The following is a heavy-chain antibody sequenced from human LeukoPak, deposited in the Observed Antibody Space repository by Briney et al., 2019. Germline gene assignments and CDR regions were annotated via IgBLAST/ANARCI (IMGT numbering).Heavy chain of an antibody. CDR2: IYHSGST. CDR3: ARVPDYGDLSIDY. D-gene: IGHD4-17*01. V-gene: IGHV4-59*12. CDR1: GGSISSYY. J-gene: IGHJ4*02. Sequence: SETLSLTCTVSGGSISSYYWSWIRQPPGKGLEWIGYIYHSGSTYYNPSLKSRVTISVDRSKNQFSLRLSSVTAADTAVYYCARVPDYGDLSIDYWGQGTLVTVSS.